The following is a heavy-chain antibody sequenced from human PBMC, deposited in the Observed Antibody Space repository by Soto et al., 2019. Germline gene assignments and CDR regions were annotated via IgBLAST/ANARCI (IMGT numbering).Heavy chain of an antibody. CDR1: AFTFSNYA. V-gene: IGHV3-23*01. CDR2: ISGSGGST. D-gene: IGHD6-13*01. Sequence: DVQLLESGGDLVQPGGSLRLSCAASAFTFSNYAMSWVRQAPGKGLEWVSAISGSGGSTYYADSVKGRFSISRDNSKNTLYLQMNSLRSEDTAVYYCAKDTSSWPSQFDYWGQGTLVTVSS. J-gene: IGHJ4*02. CDR3: AKDTSSWPSQFDY.